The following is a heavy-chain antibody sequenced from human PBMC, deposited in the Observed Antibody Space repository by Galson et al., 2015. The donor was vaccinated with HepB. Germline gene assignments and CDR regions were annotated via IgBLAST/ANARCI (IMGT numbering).Heavy chain of an antibody. CDR1: GINVNNDA. CDR2: ISTGGVV. J-gene: IGHJ3*02. CDR3: ARGRDYAFDI. D-gene: IGHD3-16*01. Sequence: SLSPSGAASGINVNNDAIDWVRQAPGKGLEWPSFISTGGVVYYADSVKGRPTISRDTVKNTLYLQMNSLRAEDTAMYYCARGRDYAFDIWGLGTMVTVSS. V-gene: IGHV3-69-1*01.